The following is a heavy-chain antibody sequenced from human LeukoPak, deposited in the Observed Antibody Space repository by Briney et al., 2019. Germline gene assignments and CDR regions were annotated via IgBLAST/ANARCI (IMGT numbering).Heavy chain of an antibody. CDR3: AKSVLCTSCYVSWRGLDY. D-gene: IGHD2-2*01. J-gene: IGHJ4*02. Sequence: GGSLRLSCAASGFTFSSYAMSWDRQAPGKGLEWVSAISGSGGSTYYADSVKGRFTISRDNSKNTLYLQMNSLRAEDTAVYYCAKSVLCTSCYVSWRGLDYWGQGTLVTVSS. CDR2: ISGSGGST. V-gene: IGHV3-23*01. CDR1: GFTFSSYA.